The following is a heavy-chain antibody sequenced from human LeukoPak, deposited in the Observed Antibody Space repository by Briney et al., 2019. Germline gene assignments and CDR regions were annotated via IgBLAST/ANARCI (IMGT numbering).Heavy chain of an antibody. CDR2: INPSGGST. J-gene: IGHJ4*02. V-gene: IGHV1-46*01. Sequence: ASVKVSCKASGYTFTSYYMHWVRQAPGQGLEWMGIINPSGGSTSYAQKFQGRVTMTRDMSTSTVYMELSSLRSEDTAVYYCAREQAYDSSGYYYENYFDYWGQGTLVTVSS. CDR1: GYTFTSYY. CDR3: AREQAYDSSGYYYENYFDY. D-gene: IGHD3-22*01.